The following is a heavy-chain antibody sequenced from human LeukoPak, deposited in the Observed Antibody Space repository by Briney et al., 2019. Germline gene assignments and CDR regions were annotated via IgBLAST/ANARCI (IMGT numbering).Heavy chain of an antibody. CDR3: AKGRGSVTAALGY. J-gene: IGHJ4*02. V-gene: IGHV3-23*01. CDR1: GFTFSNYA. CDR2: MSGSGDST. Sequence: GGSLRLSCAASGFTFSNYAMSWVRQAPGKGLEWVSGMSGSGDSTDYADSVKGRFAISRDNSENTFYLQMNSLRVEDTAVYFCAKGRGSVTAALGYCGQGTLVTVSS. D-gene: IGHD2-21*02.